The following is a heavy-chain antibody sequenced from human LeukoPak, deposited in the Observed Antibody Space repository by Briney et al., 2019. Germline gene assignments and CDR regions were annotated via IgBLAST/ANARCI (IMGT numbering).Heavy chain of an antibody. J-gene: IGHJ3*02. CDR2: FDPEDGET. V-gene: IGHV1-24*01. CDR1: GYTLTELS. CDR3: ATDQGEDCSSTSCYIYAFDI. Sequence: ASVKVSCKVSGYTLTELSMHWVRQAPGKGLEWKGGFDPEDGETIYAQKFQGRVTMTEDTSTDTAYMELSSLRSEDTAVYYCATDQGEDCSSTSCYIYAFDIWGQGTMVTVSS. D-gene: IGHD2-2*02.